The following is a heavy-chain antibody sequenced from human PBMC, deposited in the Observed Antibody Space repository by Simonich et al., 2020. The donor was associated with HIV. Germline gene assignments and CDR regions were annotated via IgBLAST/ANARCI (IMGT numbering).Heavy chain of an antibody. D-gene: IGHD6-19*01. CDR3: ARQYSSGWYFWFDP. Sequence: EVQLLQSGAEVKKPGESLKISCKGSGYRFTSFWIGWVRQMPGKGREWMGIIYPGDSDTRYNPSFQGQVTSSADKSISTAYLQWSSLKASDTAMYYCARQYSSGWYFWFDPWGQGTLVTVSS. CDR1: GYRFTSFW. CDR2: IYPGDSDT. V-gene: IGHV5-51*01. J-gene: IGHJ5*02.